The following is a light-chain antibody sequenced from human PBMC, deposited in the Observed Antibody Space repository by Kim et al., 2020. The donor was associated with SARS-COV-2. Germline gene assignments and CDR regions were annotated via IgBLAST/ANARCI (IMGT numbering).Light chain of an antibody. CDR3: QKYNNWHPWT. CDR1: QSVSSN. CDR2: GAS. V-gene: IGKV3-15*01. Sequence: EIVMTQSPATLSVSPGERATLSCRASQSVSSNLAWYQQKPGQAPRLLIYGASTRATGIPARFSGSGSGTEFTLTISSLQSEDFAVYYCQKYNNWHPWTFGQGTKVDIK. J-gene: IGKJ1*01.